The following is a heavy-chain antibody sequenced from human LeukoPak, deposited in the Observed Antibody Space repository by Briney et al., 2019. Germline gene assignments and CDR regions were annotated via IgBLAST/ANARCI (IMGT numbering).Heavy chain of an antibody. Sequence: SETLSLTCTVSGYSISCGYYWGWIRQPPGKGLEWIGSIYRSGSTYYNPSLKSRVTISVDTSKNQFSVKLSSVTAADTAVYYCARDRLNYYDSSGSQNYFDYWGQGTLVTVSS. CDR1: GYSISCGYY. J-gene: IGHJ4*02. V-gene: IGHV4-38-2*02. D-gene: IGHD3-22*01. CDR2: IYRSGST. CDR3: ARDRLNYYDSSGSQNYFDY.